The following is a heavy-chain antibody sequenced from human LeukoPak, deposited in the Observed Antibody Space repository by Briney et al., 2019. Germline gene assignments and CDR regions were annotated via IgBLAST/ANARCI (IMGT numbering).Heavy chain of an antibody. CDR3: ARARMGTRDAFDI. Sequence: SETLSLTCTVSGGSISSYYWSWIRQPPVKGLEWIGYIYYSGSTNYNPSPKSRVTISVDTSKNQFSLKLSSVTAADTAVYYCARARMGTRDAFDIWGQGTMVTVSS. D-gene: IGHD7-27*01. CDR2: IYYSGST. J-gene: IGHJ3*02. V-gene: IGHV4-59*01. CDR1: GGSISSYY.